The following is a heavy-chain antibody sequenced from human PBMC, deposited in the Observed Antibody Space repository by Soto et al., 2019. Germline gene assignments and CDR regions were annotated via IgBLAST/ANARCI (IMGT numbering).Heavy chain of an antibody. CDR3: AKGDNYNDYYYYGMDV. D-gene: IGHD1-1*01. Sequence: GGSLRLSCAASGFTFSSYGMHWVRQAPGKGLEWVAVISYDGSNKYYADSVKGRFTISRDNSKNTLYLQMNSLRAEDTAVYYCAKGDNYNDYYYYGMDVWGQGTTVTVSS. CDR2: ISYDGSNK. J-gene: IGHJ6*02. V-gene: IGHV3-30*18. CDR1: GFTFSSYG.